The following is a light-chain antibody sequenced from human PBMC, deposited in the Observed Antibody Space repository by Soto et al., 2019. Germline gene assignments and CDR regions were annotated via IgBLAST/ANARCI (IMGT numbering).Light chain of an antibody. Sequence: EIVLTQSPGTLSLSPGERATLSCRASQSVSSSYLAWYQQKPGQAPRLLIYGASSRATGIPDRFSGSGSGTDFTLRISRREPEDFAVYYCQQYGSSPPITFGQGTRREIK. CDR1: QSVSSSY. CDR3: QQYGSSPPIT. J-gene: IGKJ5*01. V-gene: IGKV3-20*01. CDR2: GAS.